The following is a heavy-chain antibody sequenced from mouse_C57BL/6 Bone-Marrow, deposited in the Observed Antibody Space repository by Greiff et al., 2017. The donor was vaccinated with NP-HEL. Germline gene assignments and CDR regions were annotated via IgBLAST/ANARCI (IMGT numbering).Heavy chain of an antibody. Sequence: DVKLVESGGGLVQPGGSMKLSCVASGFTFSNYWMNWVRQSPEKGLEWVAQIRLKSDNYATHYAEAVKGRFTISRDDSKSSVYLQMNNLRAEDTGIYYCTRGVPLDYWGKGTSVTVSS. V-gene: IGHV6-3*01. CDR1: GFTFSNYW. CDR3: TRGVPLDY. CDR2: IRLKSDNYAT. J-gene: IGHJ4*01.